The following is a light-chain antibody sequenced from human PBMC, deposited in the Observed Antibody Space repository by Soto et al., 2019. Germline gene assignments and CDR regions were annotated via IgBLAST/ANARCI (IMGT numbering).Light chain of an antibody. J-gene: IGLJ1*01. Sequence: QSALTQPASVSGSPGQSITISCTGTSSDVGSYNLVSWYQQHPGKAPKLMIYEGSKRPSGVSNRFSGSKSGNTASLAINGLQSEDEADYYCASWDDTLNAYVFGAGTKVTVL. CDR1: SSDVGSYNL. V-gene: IGLV2-14*02. CDR2: EGS. CDR3: ASWDDTLNAYV.